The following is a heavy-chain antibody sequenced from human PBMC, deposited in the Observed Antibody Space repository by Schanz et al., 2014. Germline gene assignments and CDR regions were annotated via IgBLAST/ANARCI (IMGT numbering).Heavy chain of an antibody. D-gene: IGHD2-2*02. CDR1: GGTFSSFR. J-gene: IGHJ6*03. V-gene: IGHV1-69*02. CDR3: AGTYCSSTSCYTGYYYMDV. Sequence: QVHLVQSGAEVKKPGSSVKVSCKASGGTFSSFRINWVRQAPGQGLEWMGRIIPSLGLAKYEQNFQGRVTITADKSTSTAYMELTSLRSEDTAVYYCAGTYCSSTSCYTGYYYMDVWGKGTTVTVSS. CDR2: IIPSLGLA.